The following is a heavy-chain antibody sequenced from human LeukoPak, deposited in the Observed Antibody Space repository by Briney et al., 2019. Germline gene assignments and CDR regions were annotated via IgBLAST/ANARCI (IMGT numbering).Heavy chain of an antibody. CDR2: IKLDGSES. CDR3: AKDCCSITSCYLLDY. Sequence: GSPRPPCEASGFMFSSYWMTWVRQAPGKGLEWVASIKLDGSESRYVDSVKGRFTISRDRSKNTVYLQMNSLRAEDTAGYYCAKDCCSITSCYLLDYWGQGTLVTVSS. V-gene: IGHV3-7*03. D-gene: IGHD2-2*01. CDR1: GFMFSSYW. J-gene: IGHJ4*02.